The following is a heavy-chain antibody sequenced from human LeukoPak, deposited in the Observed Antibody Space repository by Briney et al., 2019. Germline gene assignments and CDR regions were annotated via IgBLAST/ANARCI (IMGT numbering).Heavy chain of an antibody. CDR3: ARVKFGRDGYKTFGNY. Sequence: GASVKVSCKASGYTFTGYYMHWVRQAPGQGLEWMGWINPNSGGTNYAQKFQGRVTMTRDTSISTAYMELSRLRSDDTAVYYCARVKFGRDGYKTFGNYWGQGTLVTVSS. D-gene: IGHD5-24*01. CDR2: INPNSGGT. J-gene: IGHJ4*02. V-gene: IGHV1-2*02. CDR1: GYTFTGYY.